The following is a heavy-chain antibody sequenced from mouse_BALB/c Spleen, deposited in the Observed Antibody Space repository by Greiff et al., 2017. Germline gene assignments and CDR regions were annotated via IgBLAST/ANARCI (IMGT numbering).Heavy chain of an antibody. J-gene: IGHJ3*01. CDR3: ASASTMITQGLAY. CDR1: GYTFTSYW. CDR2: IDPSDSYT. D-gene: IGHD2-4*01. Sequence: QVQLQQPGAELVKPGASVKLSCKASGYTFTSYWMHWVKQRPGQGLEWIGEIDPSDSYTNYNQKFKGKATLTVDKSSSTAYMQLSSLTSEDSAVYYCASASTMITQGLAYWGQGTLVTVSA. V-gene: IGHV1-69*02.